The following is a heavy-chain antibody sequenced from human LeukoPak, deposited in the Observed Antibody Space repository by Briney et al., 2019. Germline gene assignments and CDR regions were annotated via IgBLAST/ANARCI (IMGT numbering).Heavy chain of an antibody. V-gene: IGHV1-46*01. CDR3: TRDRFSSQKGFDY. CDR1: GYTFTSYY. Sequence: ASVKVSCKTSGYTFTSYYIYWVRQAPGQGLEWMGRINPSGGHTVYAQSFQGRVSVTRDTATSTVYMELKSLKYDDTAIYYCTRDRFSSQKGFDYWGQGSLVAVSS. J-gene: IGHJ4*02. CDR2: INPSGGHT.